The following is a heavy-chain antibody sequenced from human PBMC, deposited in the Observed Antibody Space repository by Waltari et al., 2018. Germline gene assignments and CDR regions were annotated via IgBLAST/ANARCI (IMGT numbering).Heavy chain of an antibody. Sequence: QVQLQQSGPGLVKPSQTLSLTCAISGDSVSSNSAAWTWLRPSPSSGLEWLGRTYYRSKWYNDYAVSVKSRITINSDTSKNQFSLQLNSVTPEDTAVYYCARGGGIAARPGYYGMDVWGQGTTVTVSS. V-gene: IGHV6-1*01. J-gene: IGHJ6*02. D-gene: IGHD6-6*01. CDR1: GDSVSSNSAA. CDR3: ARGGGIAARPGYYGMDV. CDR2: TYYRSKWYN.